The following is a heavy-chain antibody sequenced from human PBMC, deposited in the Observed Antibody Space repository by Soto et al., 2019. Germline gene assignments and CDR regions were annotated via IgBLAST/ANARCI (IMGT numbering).Heavy chain of an antibody. CDR2: IYASGNT. Sequence: SETLSLTCTVSGGSISSGDCYWNWIRQPPGKGLESIGYIYASGNTNYNPSFKSRVAISIDTSKRQISLKLNSVTAADTAVYYCARVPSPWGQGTLVSVSS. V-gene: IGHV4-61*08. CDR1: GGSISSGDCY. J-gene: IGHJ5*02. CDR3: ARVPSP.